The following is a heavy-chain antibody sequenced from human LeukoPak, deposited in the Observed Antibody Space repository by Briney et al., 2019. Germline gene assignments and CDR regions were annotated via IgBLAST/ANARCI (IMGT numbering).Heavy chain of an antibody. CDR1: GFTFSSYA. Sequence: GGSLRLSCEVSGFTFSSYAMSWAREAPGKGLEWDSAISGSGGTTNYADSVKGRLTISRDNSQNTLYLQMNSLRAEDTAVYYCAKRTPYSSGSYYFDYWGQGTLVTVSS. D-gene: IGHD3-22*01. CDR3: AKRTPYSSGSYYFDY. J-gene: IGHJ4*02. CDR2: ISGSGGTT. V-gene: IGHV3-23*01.